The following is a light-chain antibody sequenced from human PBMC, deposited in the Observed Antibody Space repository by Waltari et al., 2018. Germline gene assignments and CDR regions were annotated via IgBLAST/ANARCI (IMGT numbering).Light chain of an antibody. V-gene: IGLV2-14*03. CDR1: SSDVGGYNY. CDR2: EVL. Sequence: QSALTQPASVSGSPGPSITISCTGTSSDVGGYNYASWYQQPPGKAPKLMISEVLNRPSGVSSRFSGSKSGNTASLTISGLQAEDEADYYCSSYTSNDTVIFGGGTKLTVL. J-gene: IGLJ2*01. CDR3: SSYTSNDTVI.